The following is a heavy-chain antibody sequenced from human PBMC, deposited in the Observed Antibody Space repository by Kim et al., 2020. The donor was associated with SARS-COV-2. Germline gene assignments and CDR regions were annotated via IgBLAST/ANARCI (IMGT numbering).Heavy chain of an antibody. CDR1: GGSFSGYY. CDR2: INHSGST. Sequence: SETLSLTCAVYGGSFSGYYWTWIRQPPGKGLEWIGEINHSGSTNYNPSLKSRVTISVDTSKNQFSLKLSSVTAADTAVYYCARGVPGRRGYSSGWYRLDYYGMDVWGQGTTVTVS. J-gene: IGHJ6*02. D-gene: IGHD6-19*01. V-gene: IGHV4-34*01. CDR3: ARGVPGRRGYSSGWYRLDYYGMDV.